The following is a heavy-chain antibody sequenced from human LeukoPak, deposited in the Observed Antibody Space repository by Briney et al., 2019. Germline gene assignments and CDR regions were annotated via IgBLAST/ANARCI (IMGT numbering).Heavy chain of an antibody. CDR1: GGTFSSYA. J-gene: IGHJ6*02. CDR3: ASGEQHPYYYYGMDV. Sequence: ASVKVSCKASGGTFSSYAISWVRQAPGQGLEWMGGIIPISGTANYAQKFQGRVTITADESTSTAYMELSSLRSEDKAVYYCASGEQHPYYYYGMDVWGQGTTVTVSS. D-gene: IGHD6-13*01. CDR2: IIPISGTA. V-gene: IGHV1-69*01.